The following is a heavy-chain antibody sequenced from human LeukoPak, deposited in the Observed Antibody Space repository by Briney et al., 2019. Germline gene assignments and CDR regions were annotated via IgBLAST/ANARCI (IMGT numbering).Heavy chain of an antibody. J-gene: IGHJ6*02. CDR1: GFTFDDYA. CDR3: AKDQVRLWFGELLALLSNGMDV. V-gene: IGHV3-43*02. CDR2: ISGDGGST. D-gene: IGHD3-10*01. Sequence: PGGSLRLSCAASGFTFDDYAMHWVRQAPGKGLEWVSLISGDGGSTYYADSVKGRFTISRDNSKNSLYLQMNSLRTEDTALYYCAKDQVRLWFGELLALLSNGMDVWGQGTTVTVSS.